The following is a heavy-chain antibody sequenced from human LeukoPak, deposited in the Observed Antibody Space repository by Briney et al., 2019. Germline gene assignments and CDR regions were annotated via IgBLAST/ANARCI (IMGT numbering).Heavy chain of an antibody. D-gene: IGHD6-19*01. V-gene: IGHV3-48*02. CDR3: AGGGDSGWAIDN. CDR1: GVSFNIFY. CDR2: TDTQSQTV. Sequence: GGSLRLSCTVSGVSFNIFYINWVRQAPGKGLEWISYTDTQSQTVYYADSMRGRFTISRDNAKNSLYLQINSLRDEDTALYYCAGGGDSGWAIDNWGQGTLVIVSS. J-gene: IGHJ4*02.